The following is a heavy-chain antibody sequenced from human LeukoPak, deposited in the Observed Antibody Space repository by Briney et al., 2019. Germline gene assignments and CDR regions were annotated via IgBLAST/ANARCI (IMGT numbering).Heavy chain of an antibody. J-gene: IGHJ4*02. CDR3: ARDPLLSRYYDILTGYSYFDY. V-gene: IGHV3-30-3*01. D-gene: IGHD3-9*01. CDR1: GFTFSSYA. Sequence: GRSLRLSCAASGFTFSSYAMHWVRQAPGKGLEWVAVISYDGSNKYYADSVKGRFTISRDNSKNTLYLQMNSLRAEDTAVYYCARDPLLSRYYDILTGYSYFDYWGQGTLVTVSS. CDR2: ISYDGSNK.